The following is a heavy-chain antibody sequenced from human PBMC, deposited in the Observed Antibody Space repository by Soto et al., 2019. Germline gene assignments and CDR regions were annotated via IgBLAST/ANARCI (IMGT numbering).Heavy chain of an antibody. CDR3: ARDQGGSYDSWYDP. CDR2: ISSGSAYI. Sequence: EVQVVESGGGLVKPGGSLRLSCTFTFSMYTMNWVRQAPGKGLGWVASISSGSAYIKYAESVKGRFTISRDNAKKSLHLQMNSLRAEDTAIYHCARDQGGSYDSWYDPWDQGNLVTVSS. J-gene: IGHJ5*02. CDR1: TFSMYT. V-gene: IGHV3-21*01. D-gene: IGHD1-26*01.